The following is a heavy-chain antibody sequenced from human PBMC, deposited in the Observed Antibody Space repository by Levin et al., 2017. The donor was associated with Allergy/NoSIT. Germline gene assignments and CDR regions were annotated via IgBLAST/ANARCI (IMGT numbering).Heavy chain of an antibody. CDR1: GFTFRDYY. D-gene: IGHD6-13*01. J-gene: IGHJ4*02. CDR2: ISGTSSAI. CDR3: ARGTLAAAAHY. Sequence: GGSLRLSCAASGFTFRDYYMSWIRQAPGKGLELVSYISGTSSAIIYADSVKGRFTISRDNAQNSLYLQMNSLRAEYTAVYFCARGTLAAAAHYWGQGTLVTVSS. V-gene: IGHV3-11*05.